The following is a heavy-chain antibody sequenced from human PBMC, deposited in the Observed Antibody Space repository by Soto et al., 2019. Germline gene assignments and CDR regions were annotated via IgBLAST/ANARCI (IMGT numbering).Heavy chain of an antibody. D-gene: IGHD3-9*01. V-gene: IGHV3-74*01. CDR2: ISSDGSYA. J-gene: IGHJ4*02. CDR3: ARAFDSVGQTAH. CDR1: GFTFSHYW. Sequence: EVQLVESGGGLVHPGGSLRLSCAASGFTFSHYWMYWVRQAPGKGLVCVSRISSDGSYASYADSVKGRFTISRDSAKSTQYLHMNSLRAEDTGVYYWARAFDSVGQTAHWGEGTLVTVSS.